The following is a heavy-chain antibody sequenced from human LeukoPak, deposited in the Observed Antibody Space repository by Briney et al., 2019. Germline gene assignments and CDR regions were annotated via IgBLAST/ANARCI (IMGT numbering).Heavy chain of an antibody. CDR3: ARGVYHLGP. Sequence: GALRLSCAGSGFPLSSYSMDWVRPAPGEGLEWVSYISSSSSYIYYADSVKGRFTISRDNAQNSLYLQMNSLRAEDTGVYYCARGVYHLGPWGQGTLVTVSS. V-gene: IGHV3-21*01. D-gene: IGHD2/OR15-2a*01. CDR1: GFPLSSYS. J-gene: IGHJ5*02. CDR2: ISSSSSYI.